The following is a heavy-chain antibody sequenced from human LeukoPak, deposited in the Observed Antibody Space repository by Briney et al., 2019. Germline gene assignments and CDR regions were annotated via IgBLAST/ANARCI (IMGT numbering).Heavy chain of an antibody. Sequence: PGGSLRLSCAASGFTFSSYWMSWVRQAPGKGLEWVANIKQDGGEKYYVDSVKGRFTISRDNAKNSLYLQMNSLRAEDTAVYYCASDREYYYGSGSFDYWGQGTLVTVSS. CDR3: ASDREYYYGSGSFDY. D-gene: IGHD3-10*01. J-gene: IGHJ4*02. V-gene: IGHV3-7*04. CDR2: IKQDGGEK. CDR1: GFTFSSYW.